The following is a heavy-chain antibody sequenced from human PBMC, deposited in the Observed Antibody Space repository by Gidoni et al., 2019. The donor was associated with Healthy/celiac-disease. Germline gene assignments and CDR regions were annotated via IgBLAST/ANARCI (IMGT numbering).Heavy chain of an antibody. Sequence: QVQLVESGGGVVQPGRSLRLSCAASGFTFSRYGMHWVRQAPGKGLEWVAVISYDGSNKYYADSVKGRFTISRDNSKNTLYLQMNSLRAEDTAVYYSAKDFGLRGDIVATIRGRYMDVWGKGTTVTVSS. J-gene: IGHJ6*03. D-gene: IGHD5-12*01. CDR2: ISYDGSNK. CDR1: GFTFSRYG. CDR3: AKDFGLRGDIVATIRGRYMDV. V-gene: IGHV3-30*18.